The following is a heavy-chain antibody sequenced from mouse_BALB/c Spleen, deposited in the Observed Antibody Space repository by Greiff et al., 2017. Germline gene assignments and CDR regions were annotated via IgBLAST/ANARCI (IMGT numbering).Heavy chain of an antibody. Sequence: VQLKQSGAELVKPGASVKLSCTASGFNIKDTYMHWVKQRPEQGLEWIGRIDPANGNTKYDPKFQGKATITADTSSNTAYLQLSSLTSEDTAVYYCARALYYDYDGYYAMDYWGQGTSVTVSS. CDR2: IDPANGNT. J-gene: IGHJ4*01. V-gene: IGHV14-3*02. CDR1: GFNIKDTY. CDR3: ARALYYDYDGYYAMDY. D-gene: IGHD2-4*01.